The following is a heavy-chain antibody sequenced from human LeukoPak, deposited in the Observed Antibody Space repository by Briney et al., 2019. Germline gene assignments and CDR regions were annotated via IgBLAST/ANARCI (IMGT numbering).Heavy chain of an antibody. V-gene: IGHV4-34*01. CDR1: GGSISGYY. J-gene: IGHJ6*03. Sequence: SETLSLTCTVSGGSISGYYWSWIRQPPGKGLEWIGEINHSGSTNYNPSLKSRVTISVDTSKNQFSLKLSSVTAADTAVYYCARWYSSSWYGYYYYMDVWGKGTTVTVSS. CDR3: ARWYSSSWYGYYYYMDV. D-gene: IGHD6-13*01. CDR2: INHSGST.